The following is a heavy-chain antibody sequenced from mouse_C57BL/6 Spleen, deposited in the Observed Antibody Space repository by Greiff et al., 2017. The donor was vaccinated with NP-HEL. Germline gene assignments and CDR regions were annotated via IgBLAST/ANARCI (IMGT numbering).Heavy chain of an antibody. CDR2: IHPNSGST. V-gene: IGHV1-64*01. CDR1: GYTFTSYW. J-gene: IGHJ3*01. D-gene: IGHD2-3*01. CDR3: AIGAIYVGYYSFAY. Sequence: VQLQQPGAELVKPGASVKLSCKASGYTFTSYWMHWVKQRPGQGLEWIGMIHPNSGSTNYNEKFKSKATLTVDKSSSTAYMQLSSLTSEDSAVYYCAIGAIYVGYYSFAYWGQGTLVTVSA.